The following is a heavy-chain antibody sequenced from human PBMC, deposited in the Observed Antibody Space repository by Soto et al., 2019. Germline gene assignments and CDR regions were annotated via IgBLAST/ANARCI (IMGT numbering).Heavy chain of an antibody. D-gene: IGHD3-10*01. Sequence: QVQLQESGPGLVKPSETLSLTCSVSGGSIRNYYWNWIRQPAGKGLEWIGRIYTSGNSDYNPSLKSRVTMSADTSKNQLSLRLSSVTDADSAVYYCARLWFGKPPGYLDYWGQGIRVTISS. CDR3: ARLWFGKPPGYLDY. CDR2: IYTSGNS. CDR1: GGSIRNYY. J-gene: IGHJ4*02. V-gene: IGHV4-4*07.